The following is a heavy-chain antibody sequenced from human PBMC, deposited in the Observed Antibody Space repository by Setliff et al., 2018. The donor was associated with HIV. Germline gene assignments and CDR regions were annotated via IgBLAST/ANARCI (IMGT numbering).Heavy chain of an antibody. D-gene: IGHD2-2*01. Sequence: SENLSLPCSVSGGSVNSGGYYWSWIRQPAGKELEWIGHIYNDGSTIYNPSLKSRLTISLDTSKNEFSLRLTSVTAADTAVYYCASEARTRSTYYYSMDVWGKGTTVTVSS. J-gene: IGHJ6*03. CDR3: ASEARTRSTYYYSMDV. CDR2: IYNDGST. CDR1: GGSVNSGGYY. V-gene: IGHV4-61*09.